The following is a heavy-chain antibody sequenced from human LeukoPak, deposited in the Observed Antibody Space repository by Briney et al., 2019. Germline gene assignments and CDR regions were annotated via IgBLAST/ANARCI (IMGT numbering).Heavy chain of an antibody. CDR2: IYYSGST. J-gene: IGHJ3*02. CDR1: GGSISSYY. CDR3: ARDRYGSGSSPLAFDI. V-gene: IGHV4-59*01. D-gene: IGHD3-10*01. Sequence: PSETLSLTCTVSGGSISSYYWSWIRQPPGKGLEWSGYIYYSGSTNYNPSLKSRVTISVDTSKNQFSLKLSSVTAADTAVYYCARDRYGSGSSPLAFDIWGQGTMVTVSS.